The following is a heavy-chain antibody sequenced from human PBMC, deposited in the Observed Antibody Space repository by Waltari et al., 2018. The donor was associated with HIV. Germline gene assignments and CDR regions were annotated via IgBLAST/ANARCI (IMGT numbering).Heavy chain of an antibody. CDR3: AREGRKSRILTGDWYGMDV. J-gene: IGHJ6*02. Sequence: QVQLVQSGAEVKKPGASVQVSCKASGYTFTSYGISWVRQAPGQGLEWMGWIRAYNGNTNDAQKRQGRGTMTTDTSTSTAYMELRGLRSDDTAVYYCAREGRKSRILTGDWYGMDVWGQGTTVTVSS. D-gene: IGHD3-9*01. CDR1: GYTFTSYG. V-gene: IGHV1-18*01. CDR2: IRAYNGNT.